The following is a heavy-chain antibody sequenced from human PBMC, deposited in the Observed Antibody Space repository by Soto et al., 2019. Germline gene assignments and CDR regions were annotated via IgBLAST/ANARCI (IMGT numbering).Heavy chain of an antibody. D-gene: IGHD7-27*01. V-gene: IGHV5-51*01. CDR3: ARRTHWASLYYFDY. Sequence: PGEALKISCNGSGYIFTSYWIGLGRQMPGKGLEWMGIIYPGDSDTRYSPSFQGQVTISADKSISTAYLQWSSLKASDTAMYYCARRTHWASLYYFDYWGQGTLVTVSS. J-gene: IGHJ4*02. CDR1: GYIFTSYW. CDR2: IYPGDSDT.